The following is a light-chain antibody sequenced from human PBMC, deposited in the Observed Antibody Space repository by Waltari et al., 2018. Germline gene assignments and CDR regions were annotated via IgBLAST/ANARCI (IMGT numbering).Light chain of an antibody. J-gene: IGKJ2*01. CDR3: QQYDAYPYT. CDR1: QNIYNW. V-gene: IGKV1-5*03. CDR2: EAS. Sequence: DIQMTQSPSILSASIGDRVTITCGASQNIYNWLAWYQQKPGRAPNLLIYEASNFESGVPSRFSGSGSGTEFTLTINSLQPDDFATYYCQQYDAYPYTFGQGAKLEIK.